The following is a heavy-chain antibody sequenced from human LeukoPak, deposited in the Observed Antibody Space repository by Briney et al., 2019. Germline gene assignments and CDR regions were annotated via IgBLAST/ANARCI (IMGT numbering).Heavy chain of an antibody. CDR3: AKDPADYDILTGTFDY. J-gene: IGHJ4*02. Sequence: GGSLRLSCAASGLSFSSYAMSWVRQAPGKGLEWVSAISGSGGSKYYADSVKGRFTISRDNSKNTLYLQMNSLRAEDTAVYYCAKDPADYDILTGTFDYWGQGTLVTVSS. V-gene: IGHV3-23*01. CDR1: GLSFSSYA. CDR2: ISGSGGSK. D-gene: IGHD3-9*01.